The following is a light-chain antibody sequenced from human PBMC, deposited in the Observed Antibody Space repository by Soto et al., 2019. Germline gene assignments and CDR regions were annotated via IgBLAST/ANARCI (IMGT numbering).Light chain of an antibody. V-gene: IGKV3-20*01. CDR2: AAS. J-gene: IGKJ2*01. Sequence: ESVLTQSPGTLSLSPGERAALSCRASQSVSSSYLAWYQQKSGQAPRLLIYAASTRATGIPDRFRGSGSGTDFTLTISRLEPEDFAVYFCQLYGSSPPRYTFGQGTKLEIK. CDR1: QSVSSSY. CDR3: QLYGSSPPRYT.